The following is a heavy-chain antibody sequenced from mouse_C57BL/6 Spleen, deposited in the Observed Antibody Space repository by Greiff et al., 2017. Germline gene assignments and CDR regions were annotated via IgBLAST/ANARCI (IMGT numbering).Heavy chain of an antibody. V-gene: IGHV1-26*01. Sequence: VQLKQSGPELVKPGASVKISCKASGYTFTDYYMNWVKQSHGKSLEWIGDINPNNGGTSYNQKFKGKATLTVDKSSSTAYMELRSLTSEDSAVYYCARPYGSSYDAMDYWGQGTSVTVSS. CDR1: GYTFTDYY. CDR3: ARPYGSSYDAMDY. D-gene: IGHD1-1*01. J-gene: IGHJ4*01. CDR2: INPNNGGT.